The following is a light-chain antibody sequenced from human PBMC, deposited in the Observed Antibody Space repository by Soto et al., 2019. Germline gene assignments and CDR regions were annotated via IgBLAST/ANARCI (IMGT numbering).Light chain of an antibody. J-gene: IGKJ1*01. Sequence: EIVLTQPPGPLSVSPGDRVTLSCRASQTVNNNYLAWYQQKPGQAPRLRIYGASTPATGTPARFSGSGSGTDFTLTVSRLEPEDFPVYYCQQYGGSAPWTFGPGTKVDMK. CDR3: QQYGGSAPWT. CDR2: GAS. CDR1: QTVNNNY. V-gene: IGKV3-20*01.